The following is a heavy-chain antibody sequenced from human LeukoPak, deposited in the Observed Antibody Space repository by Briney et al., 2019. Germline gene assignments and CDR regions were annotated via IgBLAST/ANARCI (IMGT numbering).Heavy chain of an antibody. Sequence: PGGSLRLSCAASGFTFSSYAMSWVRQAPGKGLEWVSAISGSGGSTYYADSVKGRFTISRDNSKNTLYLQMNSLRAEDTAVYYCAKDLVGYSYGYPYFDYWGQGTLVTVPS. CDR2: ISGSGGST. V-gene: IGHV3-23*01. CDR3: AKDLVGYSYGYPYFDY. D-gene: IGHD5-18*01. J-gene: IGHJ4*02. CDR1: GFTFSSYA.